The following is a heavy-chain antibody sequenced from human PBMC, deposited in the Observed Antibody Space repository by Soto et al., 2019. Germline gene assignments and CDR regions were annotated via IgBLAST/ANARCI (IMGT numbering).Heavy chain of an antibody. CDR2: TIPLLNVA. V-gene: IGHV1-69*02. D-gene: IGHD6-25*01. CDR1: GGTFSTST. CDR3: ARYYHLGSTFSGYAAIDS. Sequence: QVQLVQSGAEVKKPGSSVKVSCKASGGTFSTSTFTWVRQAPGQGLEWMGRTIPLLNVADYAQDFQGSLPITADKSSIPAYMELTSLPSKVTAAYYCARYYHLGSTFSGYAAIDSWGQGTLGTASS. J-gene: IGHJ4*02.